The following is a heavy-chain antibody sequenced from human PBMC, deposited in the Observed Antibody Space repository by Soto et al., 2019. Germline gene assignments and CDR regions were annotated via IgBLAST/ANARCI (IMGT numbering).Heavy chain of an antibody. CDR2: ISAGNGNT. Sequence: QVQLVQSGAVVKKPGASVKVSCTASGYTFTSYAIHWVRQAPGQRLEWMGWISAGNGNTKYSQKFQDRVTITRDTSASTAYMELSSLRSEDTAVYYCARDLGGWPDYWGQGTLVTVSS. D-gene: IGHD6-19*01. CDR1: GYTFTSYA. J-gene: IGHJ4*02. CDR3: ARDLGGWPDY. V-gene: IGHV1-3*01.